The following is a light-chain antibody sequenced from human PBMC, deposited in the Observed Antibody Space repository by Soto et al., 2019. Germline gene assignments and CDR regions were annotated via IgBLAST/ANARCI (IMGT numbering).Light chain of an antibody. V-gene: IGKV3-20*01. J-gene: IGKJ1*01. CDR3: QQYDSSRT. Sequence: EIVLTQSPGTLSLSPGDRATLSCRASQSVSSIFLAWYQQKPGQAPRLLIYGTSNRATGIPDRFSGSGSGTDFNLTINRLEPEDFAVYYCQQYDSSRTFGQGTKV. CDR2: GTS. CDR1: QSVSSIF.